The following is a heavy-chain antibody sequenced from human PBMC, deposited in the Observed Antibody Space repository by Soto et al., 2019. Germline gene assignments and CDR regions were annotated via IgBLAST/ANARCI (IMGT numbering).Heavy chain of an antibody. D-gene: IGHD2-21*02. CDR2: INHSGST. Sequence: SETLSLTCAVYGGSFSGYYWSWIRQPPGKGLEWIGEINHSGSTNYNPSLKSRVTISVDTSKNQFSLKLSSVTAADTAVYYCARGLIFGGNSGHYYNGIDVWGQGTKVTVSS. CDR3: ARGLIFGGNSGHYYNGIDV. CDR1: GGSFSGYY. J-gene: IGHJ6*02. V-gene: IGHV4-34*01.